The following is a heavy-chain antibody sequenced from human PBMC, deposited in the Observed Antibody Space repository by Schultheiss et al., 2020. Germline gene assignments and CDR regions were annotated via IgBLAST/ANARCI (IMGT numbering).Heavy chain of an antibody. D-gene: IGHD2-2*01. CDR3: ARLKRRSPFVSGCTTTSCWNYFDY. Sequence: GGSLRLSCAASGFTFSSYAMHWVRQAPGKGLEWVAVISYYGSNKYYADSVKGRFTISRDNSKNTLYLQMNSLRAEDTAVYYCARLKRRSPFVSGCTTTSCWNYFDYWGRGILVTVSS. CDR1: GFTFSSYA. J-gene: IGHJ4*02. V-gene: IGHV3-30-3*01. CDR2: ISYYGSNK.